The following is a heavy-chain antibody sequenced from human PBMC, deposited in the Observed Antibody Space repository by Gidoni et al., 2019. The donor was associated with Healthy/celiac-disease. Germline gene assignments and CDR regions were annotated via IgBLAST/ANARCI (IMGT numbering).Heavy chain of an antibody. V-gene: IGHV4-4*02. J-gene: IGHJ6*03. D-gene: IGHD4-17*01. CDR3: ARAPVTTVNYYYYYMDV. CDR2: IYHSGST. Sequence: QVQLQESGPGLVTPSGPLSLTCAVSCGSILRSNWWRWVRQPPGKGLAWIGEIYHSGSTNYNPALKSRVTISVDKSKNQFSLKLSSVTAADTAVYYCARAPVTTVNYYYYYMDVWGKGTTVTVSS. CDR1: CGSILRSNW.